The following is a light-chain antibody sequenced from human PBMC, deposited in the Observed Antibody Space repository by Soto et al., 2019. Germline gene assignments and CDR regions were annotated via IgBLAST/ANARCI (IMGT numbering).Light chain of an antibody. J-gene: IGKJ5*01. CDR2: GAS. CDR3: QQYHWAPDT. V-gene: IGKV3-15*01. CDR1: QFVRSN. Sequence: EIVMTQSPATLSVSPGDRVTLSCRASQFVRSNSAWYQQKPGQAPRLLIYGASLRATGIPARFSGSGYGTEFTLTVSRLEPEDFAMYYCQQYHWAPDTFGQGTRLEIK.